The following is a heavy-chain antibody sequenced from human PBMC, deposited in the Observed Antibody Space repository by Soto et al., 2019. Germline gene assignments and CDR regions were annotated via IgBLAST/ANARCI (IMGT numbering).Heavy chain of an antibody. J-gene: IGHJ4*02. D-gene: IGHD2-2*01. CDR2: IYHSGST. CDR1: GGSITSSNW. CDR3: ASLPATSDFDY. Sequence: QVQLQESGPGLVKPSGTLSLTCAVSGGSITSSNWWRWVRQPPGKGLDWIGEIYHSGSTNYNPSLRGRVTISVGKSKNQFCLKLSSVTAADTDVYYCASLPATSDFDYWCQGTLVTVSS. V-gene: IGHV4-4*02.